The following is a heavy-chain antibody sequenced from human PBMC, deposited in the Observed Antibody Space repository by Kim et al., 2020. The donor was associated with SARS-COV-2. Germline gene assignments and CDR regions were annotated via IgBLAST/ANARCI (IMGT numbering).Heavy chain of an antibody. Sequence: GGSLRLSCAASGITLRSYVMSWVRQAPGKGLEWVSSLSAGGGSTYYADSVKGRFTISRDNSENTLYLQMNSLRAEDTAVYYCGGYYYEYENYWGQGTLVTVSS. V-gene: IGHV3-23*01. J-gene: IGHJ4*02. CDR3: GGYYYEYENY. D-gene: IGHD3-22*01. CDR2: LSAGGGST. CDR1: GITLRSYV.